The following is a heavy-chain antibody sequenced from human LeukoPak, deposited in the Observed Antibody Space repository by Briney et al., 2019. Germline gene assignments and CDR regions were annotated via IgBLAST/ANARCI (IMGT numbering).Heavy chain of an antibody. Sequence: GGSLRLSCAASGFTFSSYSMNWVRQAPGKGLEWVSSISSSSSYIYYADSVKGRFTISRDNAKNSLYQQMNSLRAEDTAVYYCAREVSDYDILTGYYNNWFDPWGQGTLVTVSS. J-gene: IGHJ5*02. V-gene: IGHV3-21*01. D-gene: IGHD3-9*01. CDR1: GFTFSSYS. CDR3: AREVSDYDILTGYYNNWFDP. CDR2: ISSSSSYI.